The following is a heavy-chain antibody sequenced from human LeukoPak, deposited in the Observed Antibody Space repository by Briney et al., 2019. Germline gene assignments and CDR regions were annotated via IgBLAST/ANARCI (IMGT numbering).Heavy chain of an antibody. V-gene: IGHV3-74*01. CDR2: INSDGSST. CDR3: ARCYYGSGSRRNNDY. D-gene: IGHD3-10*01. CDR1: GFTLSSYW. J-gene: IGHJ4*02. Sequence: GGSLRLSCAASGFTLSSYWMRWVRQAPGKGLVWVSRINSDGSSTRYADSVKGRFTISRDNSKNTLYLQMNSLRAEDTAVYYCARCYYGSGSRRNNDYWGQGTLVTVSS.